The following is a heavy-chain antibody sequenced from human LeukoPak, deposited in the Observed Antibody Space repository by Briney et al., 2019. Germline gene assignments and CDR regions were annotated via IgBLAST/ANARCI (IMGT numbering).Heavy chain of an antibody. CDR2: ISGSGGST. J-gene: IGHJ4*02. Sequence: SGGSLRLSCAASGFTFSSYAMSWVRQAPGKGLEWVSAISGSGGSTYYADSVKGRFTISRDNSKNTLYLQMNSLRAEDTAVYYCAKAVLLEWLFIYFDYWGQGTLVTVSS. CDR1: GFTFSSYA. D-gene: IGHD3-3*01. V-gene: IGHV3-23*01. CDR3: AKAVLLEWLFIYFDY.